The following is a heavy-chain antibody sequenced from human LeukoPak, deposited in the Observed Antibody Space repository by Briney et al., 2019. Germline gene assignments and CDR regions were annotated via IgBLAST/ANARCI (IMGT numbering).Heavy chain of an antibody. CDR2: ISAPGTYI. Sequence: GGSLRLSCAASGLTFSSYDMTWVRQVPGKGLEYVSSISAPGTYIFSAASVKGRFTISRDSAANTLFLQMNSLRVEDTAVYYCARIGPARDGSNSFDYWGQGTLVTVSS. D-gene: IGHD5-24*01. V-gene: IGHV3-21*01. CDR1: GLTFSSYD. J-gene: IGHJ4*02. CDR3: ARIGPARDGSNSFDY.